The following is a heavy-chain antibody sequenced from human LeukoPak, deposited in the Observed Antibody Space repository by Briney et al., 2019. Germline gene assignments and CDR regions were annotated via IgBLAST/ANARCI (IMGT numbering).Heavy chain of an antibody. V-gene: IGHV3-30*02. CDR3: AKILSYCSGCSCYNVLEAFDI. J-gene: IGHJ3*02. D-gene: IGHD2-15*01. CDR2: IRYDGSNK. CDR1: GFTFSNYG. Sequence: GGSLRLSCATSGFTFSNYGMHWVRQAPGKGLEWVAFIRYDGSNKYYADSVKGRFTISRDNSKNSLYLQMNSLRNEDTAVYYCAKILSYCSGCSCYNVLEAFDIWGQGTMVTVSS.